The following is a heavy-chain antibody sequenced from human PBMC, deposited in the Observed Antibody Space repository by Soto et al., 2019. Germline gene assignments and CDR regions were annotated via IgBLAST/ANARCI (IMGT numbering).Heavy chain of an antibody. CDR1: GFTFSSYA. J-gene: IGHJ4*02. CDR3: AKDDDFWSGYYTGMDY. V-gene: IGHV3-23*01. Sequence: GGSLRLSCAASGFTFSSYAMSWVRQAPGKGLEWVSAISGSGGSTYYADSVKGRFTISRDNSKNTLYLQMNSLRAEDTAVYYCAKDDDFWSGYYTGMDYWGQGTLVTVSS. CDR2: ISGSGGST. D-gene: IGHD3-3*01.